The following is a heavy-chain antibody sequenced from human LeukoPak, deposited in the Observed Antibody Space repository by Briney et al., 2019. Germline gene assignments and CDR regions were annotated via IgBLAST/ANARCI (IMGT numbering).Heavy chain of an antibody. Sequence: PGGSLRLSCAASGFTFSSYSMNWVRQAPGKGLEWVSSISSSSYIYYADSVKGRFTISRDNAKNSLYLQMNSLRAEDTAVYYCARARYSYGQGFDYWGQGTLVTVSS. CDR3: ARARYSYGQGFDY. CDR1: GFTFSSYS. V-gene: IGHV3-21*01. D-gene: IGHD5-18*01. J-gene: IGHJ4*02. CDR2: ISSSSYI.